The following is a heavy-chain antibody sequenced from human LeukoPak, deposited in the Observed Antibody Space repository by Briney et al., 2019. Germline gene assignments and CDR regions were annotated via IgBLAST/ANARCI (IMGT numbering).Heavy chain of an antibody. CDR1: GFTFSSYA. CDR3: ARGPSITMVRGGQWYYYMDV. CDR2: ISYDGSNK. D-gene: IGHD3-10*01. J-gene: IGHJ6*03. Sequence: PGGSLRLSCAASGFTFSSYAMHWVRQAPGKGLEWVAVISYDGSNKYYADSVKGRFTISRDNAKNSLYLQMNSLRVEDTALYYCARGPSITMVRGGQWYYYMDVWGKGTTVTISS. V-gene: IGHV3-30*04.